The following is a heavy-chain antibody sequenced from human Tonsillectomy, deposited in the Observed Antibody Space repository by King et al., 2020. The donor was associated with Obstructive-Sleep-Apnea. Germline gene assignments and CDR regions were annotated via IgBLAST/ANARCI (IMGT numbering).Heavy chain of an antibody. D-gene: IGHD6-19*01. CDR2: ISWHTGGI. CDR1: GFSFDDYA. V-gene: IGHV3-9*01. J-gene: IGHJ4*02. Sequence: QLVQSGGGLVQPGRSLRLSCAASGFSFDDYAMHWVRQAPGKGLEWVSGISWHTGGIGYADSVKGRFTISRDNAKNSLSLQMNNVRPEDTALYYCAKSVAGNYFDYWGQGTLVTVSS. CDR3: AKSVAGNYFDY.